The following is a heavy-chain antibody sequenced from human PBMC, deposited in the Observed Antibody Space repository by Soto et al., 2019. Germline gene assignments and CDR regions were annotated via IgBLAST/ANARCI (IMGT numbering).Heavy chain of an antibody. D-gene: IGHD3-22*01. Sequence: ASVKVSCKASGYTFTSYDINWVRQATGQGLEWMGWMNPNSGNTGYAQKFQGRVTMTRNTSISTAYMELSSLRSEDTAVYYCAIRMIVVEEDAFDIWGQGTMVTVSS. CDR1: GYTFTSYD. CDR2: MNPNSGNT. CDR3: AIRMIVVEEDAFDI. V-gene: IGHV1-8*01. J-gene: IGHJ3*02.